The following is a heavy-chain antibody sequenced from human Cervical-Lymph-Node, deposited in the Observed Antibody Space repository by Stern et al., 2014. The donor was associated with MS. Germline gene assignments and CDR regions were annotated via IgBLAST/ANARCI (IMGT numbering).Heavy chain of an antibody. J-gene: IGHJ4*02. V-gene: IGHV4-59*01. CDR1: GGSISSYY. CDR2: IYYSGIC. D-gene: IGHD3-10*01. CDR3: ARDVIWFGGRYFDY. Sequence: QVKLQESGPALEKPSETLSLTCTVSGGSISSYYWSWIRQLQGKGLEWIGYIYYSGICNYIPSLNSRVTISVDTSKTQFSLKLSSVTSADTAVYYCARDVIWFGGRYFDYWGQGTLVTVSS.